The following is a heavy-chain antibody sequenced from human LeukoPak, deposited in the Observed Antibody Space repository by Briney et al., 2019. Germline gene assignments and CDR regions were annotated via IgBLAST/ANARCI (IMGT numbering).Heavy chain of an antibody. CDR1: GGSISSSSYY. J-gene: IGHJ4*02. CDR3: ARGAGWYSY. Sequence: SETLSLTCTVSGGSISSSSYYWGWIRQPPGKGLEWIGSIYYSGSTYYNPSLKGRVTISVDTSQNRFSLKLSSVTAADTAVYYCARGAGWYSYWGQGTLVTVSS. D-gene: IGHD6-19*01. CDR2: IYYSGST. V-gene: IGHV4-39*07.